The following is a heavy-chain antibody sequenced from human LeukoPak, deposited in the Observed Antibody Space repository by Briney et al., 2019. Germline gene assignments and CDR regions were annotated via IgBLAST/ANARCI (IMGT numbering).Heavy chain of an antibody. V-gene: IGHV4-30-2*01. D-gene: IGHD3-22*01. Sequence: SETLSLTCAVYGGSFSGYSWSWIRQPPGKGLEWIGYIYHSGSTYYNPSLKSRVTISVDRSKNQFSLKLSSVTAADTAVYYCARVQYDSSGSLQDAFDIWGQGTMVTVSS. J-gene: IGHJ3*02. CDR3: ARVQYDSSGSLQDAFDI. CDR1: GGSFSGYS. CDR2: IYHSGST.